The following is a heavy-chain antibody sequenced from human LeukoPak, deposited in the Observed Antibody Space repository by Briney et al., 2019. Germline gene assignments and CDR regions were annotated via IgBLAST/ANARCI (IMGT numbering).Heavy chain of an antibody. V-gene: IGHV3-74*01. CDR1: GFTFSSYW. CDR3: AKDVAYYYDSSGYPDY. D-gene: IGHD3-22*01. CDR2: INSDESST. J-gene: IGHJ4*02. Sequence: GGSLRLSCAASGFTFSSYWMHWVRQAPGKGLVWVSRINSDESSTSYADSVKGRFTISRDNAKNTLYLQMNRLRAEDTAVYYCAKDVAYYYDSSGYPDYWGQGTLVTVSS.